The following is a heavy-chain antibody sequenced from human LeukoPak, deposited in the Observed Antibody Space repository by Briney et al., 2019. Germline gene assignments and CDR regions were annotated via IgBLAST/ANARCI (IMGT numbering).Heavy chain of an antibody. D-gene: IGHD2-2*01. Sequence: SETLSLTCTVSGDSISSYYWSWIRQPAGKGLEWIGFISSTGSANYNPSLKSRVTISVDTSKNQFSLKLNSVSAADTAVYYCARVVVLAATTRWFDPWGQGTLVTVSS. CDR1: GDSISSYY. J-gene: IGHJ5*02. CDR3: ARVVVLAATTRWFDP. V-gene: IGHV4-59*01. CDR2: ISSTGSA.